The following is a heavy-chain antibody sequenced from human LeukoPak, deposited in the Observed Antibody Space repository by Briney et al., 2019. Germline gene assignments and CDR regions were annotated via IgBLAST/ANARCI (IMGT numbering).Heavy chain of an antibody. CDR1: GYTFTSYG. Sequence: ASVKVSCKASGYTFTSYGISWVRQAPGQGLEWMGWINPNSGGTNYAQKFQGRVTMTRDTSISTAFMDLSRLRSDDTAVYYCAREYRGGMIVAPGIDYWGQGTLVTVSS. D-gene: IGHD3-22*01. CDR3: AREYRGGMIVAPGIDY. CDR2: INPNSGGT. J-gene: IGHJ4*02. V-gene: IGHV1-2*02.